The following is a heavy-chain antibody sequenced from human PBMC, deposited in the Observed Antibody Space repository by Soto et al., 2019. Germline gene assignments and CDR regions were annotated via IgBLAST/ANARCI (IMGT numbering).Heavy chain of an antibody. CDR3: AGPGIAAAGNYYSYGMDV. CDR1: VYTNTSSP. J-gene: IGHJ6*02. D-gene: IGHD6-13*01. V-gene: IGHV1-58*01. CDR2: IIPIIGNA. Sequence: PVNLSRKTSVYTNTSSPVQCVRHARRQRREWMGWIIPIIGNAKYAQKLQGRLTITADDSTSTAYMDLSSLRSEDTAVYYCAGPGIAAAGNYYSYGMDVWGQGTTVTVSS.